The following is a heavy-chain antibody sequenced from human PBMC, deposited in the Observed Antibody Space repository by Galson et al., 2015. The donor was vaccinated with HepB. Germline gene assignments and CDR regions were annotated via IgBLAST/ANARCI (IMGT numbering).Heavy chain of an antibody. CDR3: VEDQYLWFGAPGDH. CDR2: MSYDGGEL. J-gene: IGHJ4*02. D-gene: IGHD3-16*01. V-gene: IGHV3-30*18. CDR1: GFTFSNYG. Sequence: SLRLSCAASGFTFSNYGMHWVRQAPGKGVEWVALMSYDGGELHYADSVKGRFIISRDNSKNTLYLQMNSLTFEDTAVYYCVEDQYLWFGAPGDHWGQGILVTVSS.